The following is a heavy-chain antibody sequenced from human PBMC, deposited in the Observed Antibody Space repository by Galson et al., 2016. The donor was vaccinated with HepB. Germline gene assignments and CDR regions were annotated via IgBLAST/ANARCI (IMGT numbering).Heavy chain of an antibody. CDR2: IWSDGSNK. V-gene: IGHV3-33*01. CDR3: ARVLFGSGSYWCLDV. J-gene: IGHJ3*01. Sequence: SLRLSCAASGFTFSRHGFHWVRQAPGKGLEWVSLIWSDGSNKYYADSVKGRFTISRDNSKKTLYLQMNSLRPEDTAVYYCARVLFGSGSYWCLDVWGQGTMFTVSS. D-gene: IGHD3-10*01. CDR1: GFTFSRHG.